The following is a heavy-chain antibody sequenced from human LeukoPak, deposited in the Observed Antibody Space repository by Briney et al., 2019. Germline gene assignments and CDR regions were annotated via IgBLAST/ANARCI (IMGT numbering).Heavy chain of an antibody. V-gene: IGHV3-74*01. J-gene: IGHJ4*02. CDR1: GFSLGGYW. CDR3: TRGASGYGNFDY. CDR2: INSDGSSI. D-gene: IGHD5-12*01. Sequence: GGSLRLSCAASGFSLGGYWMHWVRQGPGMGLVWVSRINSDGSSISYADSVKGRFSISRDNAKNTLYLQMNSLRAEDTAVYYCTRGASGYGNFDYWGQGTLVTVSS.